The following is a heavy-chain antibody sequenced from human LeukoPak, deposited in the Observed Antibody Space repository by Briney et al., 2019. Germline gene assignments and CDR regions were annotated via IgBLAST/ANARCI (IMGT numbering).Heavy chain of an antibody. V-gene: IGHV2-5*01. Sequence: SGPTLVKPTETLTLTCTFSGFLLNITGVGVSWIRKPPGKALEWLALIYWNDDRRYSPSLKTRLTITKDTSKNQVVLTMTNMDPVDTATYYCAHRGQYQLLYTFDYWGQGTLVTVSS. D-gene: IGHD2-2*02. CDR2: IYWNDDR. CDR3: AHRGQYQLLYTFDY. CDR1: GFLLNITGVG. J-gene: IGHJ4*02.